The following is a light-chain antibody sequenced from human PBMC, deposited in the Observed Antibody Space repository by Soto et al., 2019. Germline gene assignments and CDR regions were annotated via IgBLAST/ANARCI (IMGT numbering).Light chain of an antibody. J-gene: IGKJ2*01. CDR2: GAS. CDR3: QQYGSSAYT. V-gene: IGKV3-20*01. Sequence: EIVLTQSPGTLSLSPGDRATLSCRASQSVSSTFLAWYQQKPGQAPRLLIYGASNRATGIPDRFSGSGSGTDFTLTISSLEPEDFAVDYCQQYGSSAYTFGQGTKLEIK. CDR1: QSVSSTF.